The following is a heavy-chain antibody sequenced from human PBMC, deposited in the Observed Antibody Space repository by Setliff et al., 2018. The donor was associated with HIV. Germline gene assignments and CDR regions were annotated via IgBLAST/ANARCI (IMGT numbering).Heavy chain of an antibody. CDR1: GGSISSRSYY. CDR3: ARHMLYDSSGYTHAYFDY. J-gene: IGHJ4*02. D-gene: IGHD3-22*01. CDR2: IYYSGST. V-gene: IGHV4-39*01. Sequence: ETLSLTCTVSGGSISSRSYYWGWIRQPPGKGLEWIGSIYYSGSTYYNPSLKSRVTISVDTSKNQFSLKLSSVTAADTAVYYCARHMLYDSSGYTHAYFDYWGQGTLVTVSS.